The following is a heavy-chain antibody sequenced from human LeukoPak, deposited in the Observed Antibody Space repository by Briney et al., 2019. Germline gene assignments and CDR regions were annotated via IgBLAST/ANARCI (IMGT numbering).Heavy chain of an antibody. J-gene: IGHJ4*02. CDR3: ARGIYDYVWGSYRFDY. CDR2: INWNGGST. D-gene: IGHD3-16*02. Sequence: GGSLRLSCAASGFTFDDYGMSWVRQAPGKGLEWVSGINWNGGSTGYANSVKGRFTISRDNAKNSLYLQMNSLRAEDTALYYCARGIYDYVWGSYRFDYWGQGTLVTVSS. V-gene: IGHV3-20*04. CDR1: GFTFDDYG.